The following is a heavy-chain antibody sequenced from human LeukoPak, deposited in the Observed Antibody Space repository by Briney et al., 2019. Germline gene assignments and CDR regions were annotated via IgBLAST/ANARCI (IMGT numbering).Heavy chain of an antibody. Sequence: ASVKVSCKASGYTFTSYYMHWVRQAPGQGLEWMGWINPNSGGTNYAQKFQGRVTMTRDTSISTAYMELSRLRSDDTAVYYCARGYGDWDAFDIWGQGTMVTVSS. D-gene: IGHD4-17*01. CDR2: INPNSGGT. J-gene: IGHJ3*02. V-gene: IGHV1-2*02. CDR3: ARGYGDWDAFDI. CDR1: GYTFTSYY.